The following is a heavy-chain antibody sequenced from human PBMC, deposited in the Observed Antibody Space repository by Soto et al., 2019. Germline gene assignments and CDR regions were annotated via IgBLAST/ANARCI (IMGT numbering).Heavy chain of an antibody. CDR2: ITGDGRTI. Sequence: QVQLVESGGGLVKPGGSLRLSCAASGFTFSDYYMSWIRQAPGKGLEWLSYITGDGRTIYYADSVKGRFTISRDNAKNSLYLQMKSLRAEDTAVYYCARDGSVGAPHFGGQGTLVTVSS. D-gene: IGHD1-26*01. CDR1: GFTFSDYY. CDR3: ARDGSVGAPHF. V-gene: IGHV3-11*01. J-gene: IGHJ4*02.